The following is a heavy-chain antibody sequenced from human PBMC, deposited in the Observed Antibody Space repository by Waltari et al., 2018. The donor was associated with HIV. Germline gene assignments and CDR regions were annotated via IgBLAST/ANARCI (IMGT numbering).Heavy chain of an antibody. CDR1: GGSMKGYS. J-gene: IGHJ4*02. CDR2: VDYSGST. V-gene: IGHV4-59*01. Sequence: HVQMQDSGPGLVKPSETLSLTCTVSGGSMKGYSWSWIWQPPGKGLEWIVYVDYSGSTRYNPSLKSRVTISAVTSKNRFSLKLNSVTAADTAVYSCARLRGFFDNSGYYYYYFDFWGQGTLVTVSS. CDR3: ARLRGFFDNSGYYYYYFDF. D-gene: IGHD3-3*01.